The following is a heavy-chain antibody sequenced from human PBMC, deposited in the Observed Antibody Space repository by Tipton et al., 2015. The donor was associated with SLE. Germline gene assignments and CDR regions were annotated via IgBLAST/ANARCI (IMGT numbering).Heavy chain of an antibody. CDR3: AKEGGSESHDGFDI. J-gene: IGHJ3*02. D-gene: IGHD3-10*01. V-gene: IGHV4-4*08. Sequence: TLSLTCAVSGGSTSGYCLSWIRQSPWKGLEWIGFLHSGGGTNYNPSFHSRVTISSDTSRNQCSLTLTSVTVADTAVYYCAKEGGSESHDGFDIWVQGTMVTVSS. CDR2: LHSGGGT. CDR1: GGSTSGYC.